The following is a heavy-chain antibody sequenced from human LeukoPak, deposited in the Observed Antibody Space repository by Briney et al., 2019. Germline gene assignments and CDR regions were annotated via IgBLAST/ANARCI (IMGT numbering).Heavy chain of an antibody. J-gene: IGHJ6*02. V-gene: IGHV4-4*02. CDR3: ARDVHQLPPLRYYYYGMDV. Sequence: ASETLSLTCAVSGGSISSSNWWSWVRQPPGKGLEWIGEIYHSGSTNYNPSLKSRVTISVDKSKNQFSLKLSSVTAADTAVYYCARDVHQLPPLRYYYYGMDVWGQGTTVTVSS. CDR1: GGSISSSNW. D-gene: IGHD2-2*01. CDR2: IYHSGST.